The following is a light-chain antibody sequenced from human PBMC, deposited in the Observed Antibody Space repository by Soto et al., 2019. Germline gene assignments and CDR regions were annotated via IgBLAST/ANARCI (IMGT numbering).Light chain of an antibody. CDR2: GAS. CDR3: QQYGGPVPWT. J-gene: IGKJ1*01. Sequence: EVVLTQSPGTLSLSPGERATVSCRASQTISRNYLAWYQKKPGQAPRLLIYGASTRATGIPDRFTGSGSGTDFTLTIARLAPEYFAVYYCQQYGGPVPWTFGQGTKVEV. CDR1: QTISRNY. V-gene: IGKV3-20*01.